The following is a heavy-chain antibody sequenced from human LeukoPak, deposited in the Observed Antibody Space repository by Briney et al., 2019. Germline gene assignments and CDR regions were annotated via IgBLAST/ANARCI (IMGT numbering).Heavy chain of an antibody. J-gene: IGHJ4*02. Sequence: GGSLRLSCAASGFTFSSYWMHWVRQAPGKGLVWVSRTNTDGGITHYADSVKGRFTISRDNAKYSLLLQMNSLRAEDTAVYFCAKLLNEGTTYDHWGQGALVTVSS. CDR3: AKLLNEGTTYDH. D-gene: IGHD1-1*01. CDR1: GFTFSSYW. V-gene: IGHV3-74*01. CDR2: TNTDGGIT.